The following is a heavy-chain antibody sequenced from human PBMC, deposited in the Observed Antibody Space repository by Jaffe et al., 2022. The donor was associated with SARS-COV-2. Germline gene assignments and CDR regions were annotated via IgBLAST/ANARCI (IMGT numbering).Heavy chain of an antibody. J-gene: IGHJ6*02. Sequence: EVQLVESGGGLVKPGGSLRLSCAASGFTFSNAWMSWVRQAPGKGLEWVGRIKSKTDGGTTDYAAPVKGRFTISRDDSKTTLYLQMSSLKTEDTAVYYCTTDMVIIRYFGMDVWGQGTTVIVSS. CDR1: GFTFSNAW. V-gene: IGHV3-15*01. D-gene: IGHD2-21*01. CDR3: TTDMVIIRYFGMDV. CDR2: IKSKTDGGTT.